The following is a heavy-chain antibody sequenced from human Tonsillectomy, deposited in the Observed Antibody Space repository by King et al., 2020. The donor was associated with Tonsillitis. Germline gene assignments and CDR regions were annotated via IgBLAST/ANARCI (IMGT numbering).Heavy chain of an antibody. Sequence: VQLQESGPGLVKPSQTLSLTCTVSGGSISSGSYYWSWIRQPAGKGLEWIGRIYTSGSTNYNPSLKSRVTISVDTSKNQFSLKLSSVTAADTAVYYCARGVEATEDIVVLPSAYEGAYDVDYWGQGTLVTVAA. D-gene: IGHD2-2*01. CDR1: GGSISSGSYY. CDR3: ARGVEATEDIVVLPSAYEGAYDVDY. J-gene: IGHJ4*02. CDR2: IYTSGST. V-gene: IGHV4-61*02.